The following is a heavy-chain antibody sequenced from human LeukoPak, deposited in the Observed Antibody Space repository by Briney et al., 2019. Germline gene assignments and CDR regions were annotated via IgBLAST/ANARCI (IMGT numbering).Heavy chain of an antibody. D-gene: IGHD6-19*01. CDR2: IFGSGGSA. J-gene: IGHJ4*02. Sequence: GGSLRLSCAASGFTFNSDAMYWGRQAPGKGLEWISGIFGSGGSAHYADSVKGRFTISRDNSKNTLYLQMNSLRAEDTAVYYCGKTTAGYSSGRFPGWPVDYWGQGTLVTVSS. CDR3: GKTTAGYSSGRFPGWPVDY. CDR1: GFTFNSDA. V-gene: IGHV3-23*01.